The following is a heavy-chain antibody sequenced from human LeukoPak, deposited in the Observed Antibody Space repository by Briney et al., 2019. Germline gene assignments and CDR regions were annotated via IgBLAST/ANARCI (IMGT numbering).Heavy chain of an antibody. J-gene: IGHJ4*02. Sequence: RPSETLSLTCAVYGGSFSGYYWSWIRQPPGKGLEWIGEINHSGSTNYNPSLKSRVTISVDTSKNQFSLKLSSVTAADTAVYYCARRRGYSGHDQYYFDYWGQGTLVTVSS. CDR1: GGSFSGYY. D-gene: IGHD5-12*01. CDR3: ARRRGYSGHDQYYFDY. CDR2: INHSGST. V-gene: IGHV4-34*01.